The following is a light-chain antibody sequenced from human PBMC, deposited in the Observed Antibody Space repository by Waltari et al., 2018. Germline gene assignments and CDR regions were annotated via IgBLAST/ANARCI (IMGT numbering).Light chain of an antibody. Sequence: EIVLTQSPGTLSLSPGETATLSCRTSQSVTRALAWYQQKPGQAPRLLIYGASNRATGIPDRFSGSGSGTDFSLTISSLEPEDFAVYYCHHYQRLPVTFGQGTKVEVK. CDR2: GAS. V-gene: IGKV3-20*01. CDR1: QSVTRA. CDR3: HHYQRLPVT. J-gene: IGKJ1*01.